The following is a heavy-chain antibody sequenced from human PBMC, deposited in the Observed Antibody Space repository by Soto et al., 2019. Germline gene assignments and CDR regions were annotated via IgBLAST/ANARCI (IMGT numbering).Heavy chain of an antibody. V-gene: IGHV3-49*04. CDR1: GFTFGDYA. Sequence: ALRLSCTASGFTFGDYAMSWVRQAPGKGLEWVGFIRSKAYGGTTEYAASVKGRFTISRDDSKSIAYLQMNSLKTEDTAVYYCTRDPGGSSTYYFDYWGQGTLVTVSS. D-gene: IGHD2-15*01. CDR2: IRSKAYGGTT. J-gene: IGHJ4*02. CDR3: TRDPGGSSTYYFDY.